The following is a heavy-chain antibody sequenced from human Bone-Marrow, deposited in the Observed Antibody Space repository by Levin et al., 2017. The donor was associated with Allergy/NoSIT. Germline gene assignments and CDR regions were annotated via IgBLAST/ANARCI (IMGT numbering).Heavy chain of an antibody. CDR1: GGTFSSYA. CDR3: ARGYSSSMSIDY. V-gene: IGHV1-69*01. D-gene: IGHD6-6*01. J-gene: IGHJ4*02. Sequence: KISCKASGGTFSSYAISWVRQAPGQGLEWMGGIIPIFGTANYAQKFQGRVTITADESTSTAYMELSSLRSEDTAVYYCARGYSSSMSIDYWGQGTLVTVSS. CDR2: IIPIFGTA.